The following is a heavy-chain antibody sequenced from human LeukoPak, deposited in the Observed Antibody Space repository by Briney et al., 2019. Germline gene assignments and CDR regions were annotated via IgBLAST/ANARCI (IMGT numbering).Heavy chain of an antibody. Sequence: NPGGSLRLSCTVSGFTVSINSMSWVRQAPGKGLEWIGRIYTSGTTNYNPSLKSRVTMSVDTSKNQFSLKLSSVTAADTAVYYCARLTGPAEGHPDWFDPWGQGTLVTVSS. CDR3: ARLTGPAEGHPDWFDP. CDR2: IYTSGTT. J-gene: IGHJ5*02. CDR1: GFTVSINS. D-gene: IGHD1-20*01. V-gene: IGHV4-4*07.